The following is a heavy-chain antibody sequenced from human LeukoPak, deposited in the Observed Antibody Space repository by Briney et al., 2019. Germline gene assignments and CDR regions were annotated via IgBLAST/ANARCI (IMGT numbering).Heavy chain of an antibody. CDR1: GFTFDDYT. D-gene: IGHD6-19*01. CDR2: ISWDGGST. V-gene: IGHV3-43*01. J-gene: IGHJ4*02. CDR3: AKDLAVAGTGYFDFDY. Sequence: GGSLRLSCAASGFTFDDYTMHWVRQAPGKGLEWVSLISWDGGSTYYADSVKGRFTISRDNSKNSLYLQMNSLRTEDTALYYCAKDLAVAGTGYFDFDYWGQGTLVTVSS.